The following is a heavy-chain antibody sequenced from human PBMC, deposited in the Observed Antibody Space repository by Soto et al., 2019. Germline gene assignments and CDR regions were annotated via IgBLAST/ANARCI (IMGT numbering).Heavy chain of an antibody. D-gene: IGHD2-8*02. J-gene: IGHJ6*03. CDR3: ARHTELHWEGDYYYYYMDV. Sequence: EMHLVESGGGLVQPGGSLRLSCTASGFDFSTYSMDWFRQAPGKGLEWVSYIEYRSTIMHYGDSVKGRFSISRDNAKKSLYLQMNSLTTEDTAIYYCARHTELHWEGDYYYYYMDVWGKGATVTVSS. CDR1: GFDFSTYS. CDR2: IEYRSTIM. V-gene: IGHV3-48*01.